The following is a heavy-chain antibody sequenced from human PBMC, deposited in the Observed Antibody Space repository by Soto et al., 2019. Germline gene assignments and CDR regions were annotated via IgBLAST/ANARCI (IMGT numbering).Heavy chain of an antibody. CDR3: ARAPSSPGSSWFSGMDV. Sequence: VQLVESGGGVVQPGRSLRLSCAASGFTFSSYWMSWVRQAPGKGLEWVANIKQDGSEKYYVDSVKGRFTISRDNAKNSLYLQMNSLRAEDTAVYYCARAPSSPGSSWFSGMDVWGQGTTVTVSS. CDR2: IKQDGSEK. J-gene: IGHJ6*02. V-gene: IGHV3-7*01. CDR1: GFTFSSYW. D-gene: IGHD6-13*01.